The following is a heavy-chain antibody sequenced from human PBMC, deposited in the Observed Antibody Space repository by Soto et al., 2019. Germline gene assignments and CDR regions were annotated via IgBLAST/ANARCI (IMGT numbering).Heavy chain of an antibody. V-gene: IGHV4-34*01. Sequence: VQLQQWGAGLLKPSETLSLTCAVYGASLSGYHYTWIRQSPGKGLEWIGEVHHDGGINYNPSLASRVTISADASKNQFSLRLRSATAADTAVYYCSRGYGAQWPTSDYWGQGTLVTVSS. J-gene: IGHJ4*02. CDR1: GASLSGYH. CDR3: SRGYGAQWPTSDY. D-gene: IGHD4-17*01. CDR2: VHHDGGI.